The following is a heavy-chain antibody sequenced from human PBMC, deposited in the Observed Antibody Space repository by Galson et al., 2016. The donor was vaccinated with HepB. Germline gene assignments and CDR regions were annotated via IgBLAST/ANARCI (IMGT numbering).Heavy chain of an antibody. J-gene: IGHJ4*02. CDR2: INSDGTTT. CDR3: ARGSDYYDSRSLNY. D-gene: IGHD3-22*01. CDR1: GFTFSRFW. V-gene: IGHV3-74*03. Sequence: SLRLSCAASGFTFSRFWMHWVRQAPGKGLVWVSRINSDGTTTTYADSVKGRFTISRDNAKNTLFLQINSLRADDTAVYFCARGSDYYDSRSLNYWGQGTPVTVSS.